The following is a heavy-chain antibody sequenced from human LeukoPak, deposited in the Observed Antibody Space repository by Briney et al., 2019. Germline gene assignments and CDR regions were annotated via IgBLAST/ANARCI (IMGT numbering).Heavy chain of an antibody. CDR2: IYTSGSS. CDR3: ARGLLPTAIGWFDP. J-gene: IGHJ5*02. D-gene: IGHD2-21*02. Sequence: PSETLSLTCTVSDGFISSYYWSWIRQPAGKGLEWIRRIYTSGSSNYNPSLKGRVTMSVDTSRNQFSLKLSSVTAADTAVYYCARGLLPTAIGWFDPWGQGTRVTVSS. CDR1: DGFISSYY. V-gene: IGHV4-4*07.